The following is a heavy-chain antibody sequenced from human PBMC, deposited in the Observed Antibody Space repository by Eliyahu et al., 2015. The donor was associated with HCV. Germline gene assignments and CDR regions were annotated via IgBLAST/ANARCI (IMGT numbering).Heavy chain of an antibody. D-gene: IGHD3-9*01. CDR1: GGTFNTHG. V-gene: IGHV1-69*01. J-gene: IGHJ4*02. Sequence: QVQLVQSGAEVGKPESSVKVSCKVSGGTFNTHGIXWVRQAPGQGLEWMGGIVPLLGTPDYTRIFQGRVTISADGSSSTVYMVLNRLTSQDTAVYYCARANSAYYDILTGDHFFDFWGQGTLITVSS. CDR2: IVPLLGTP. CDR3: ARANSAYYDILTGDHFFDF.